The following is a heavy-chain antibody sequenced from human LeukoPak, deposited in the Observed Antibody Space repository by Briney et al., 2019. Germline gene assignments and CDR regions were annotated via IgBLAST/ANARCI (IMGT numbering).Heavy chain of an antibody. D-gene: IGHD6-13*01. CDR1: GFTFSSYS. CDR2: ISYDGSYE. J-gene: IGHJ4*02. CDR3: AKGAAAGTWGTSFDS. Sequence: PGGSLRLSCAASGFTFSSYSMNWVRQAPGKGLEWVAVISYDGSYEYYAESVKGRFTISRDNSKNTLYLQINSLRAEDTAVYYCAKGAAAGTWGTSFDSWGQGTLVTVTS. V-gene: IGHV3-30*18.